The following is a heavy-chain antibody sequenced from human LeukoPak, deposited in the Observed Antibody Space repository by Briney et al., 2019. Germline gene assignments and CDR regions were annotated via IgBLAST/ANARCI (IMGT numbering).Heavy chain of an antibody. CDR3: AKLLGTATTYDS. CDR2: INPDGSQK. D-gene: IGHD5-24*01. CDR1: GFTFSGNW. V-gene: IGHV3-7*01. J-gene: IGHJ4*02. Sequence: GGSLRLSCEASGFTFSGNWMSWVRQAPGKGLEWVASINPDGSQKLYVDSVKGRFTISRDNTKGSLYLQMNSLGAENTAMYYCAKLLGTATTYDSWGQGTRVTVSS.